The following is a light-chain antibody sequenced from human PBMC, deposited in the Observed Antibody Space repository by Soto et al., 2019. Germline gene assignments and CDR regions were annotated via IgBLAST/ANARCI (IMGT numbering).Light chain of an antibody. Sequence: DVVMTQSPLSLPVTLGQPASISCRSSHSLVYSDGNTYLNWFQQRPGQSPRRLIYKVSNRDPGVPDSFNGSGSDTDFTLKISRVEAEDGGVYYCMQGAHWPPAFGPGTKVDIK. CDR1: HSLVYSDGNTY. CDR3: MQGAHWPPA. J-gene: IGKJ3*01. CDR2: KVS. V-gene: IGKV2-30*01.